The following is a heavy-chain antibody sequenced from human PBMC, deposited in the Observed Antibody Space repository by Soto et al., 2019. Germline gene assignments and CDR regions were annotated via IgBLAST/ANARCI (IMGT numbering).Heavy chain of an antibody. V-gene: IGHV4-4*07. D-gene: IGHD6-13*01. CDR3: ARSSHKESLFDP. J-gene: IGHJ5*02. CDR1: NGSISNFY. CDR2: IHGSGSA. Sequence: PSETLSLTCTVSNGSISNFYWHWIRQSAGKGLEWIGRIHGSGSATYNPSLRSRVTMSVDTSKNQFSLKVNSVTGADTAVYYCARSSHKESLFDPLGQGTLVTVSS.